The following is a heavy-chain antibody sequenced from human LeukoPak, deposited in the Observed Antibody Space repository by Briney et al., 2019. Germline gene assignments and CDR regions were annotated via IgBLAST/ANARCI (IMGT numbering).Heavy chain of an antibody. J-gene: IGHJ6*03. Sequence: ASVKVSCKASGGTFTSYAISWVRQAPGQGLEWMGGIIPIFGTANYAQKFQGRVTITTDESTSTAYMELSSLRSEDTAVYYCASGLPVWDYYYYYMDVWGKGTTVTVSS. CDR1: GGTFTSYA. D-gene: IGHD2-8*01. V-gene: IGHV1-69*05. CDR3: ASGLPVWDYYYYYMDV. CDR2: IIPIFGTA.